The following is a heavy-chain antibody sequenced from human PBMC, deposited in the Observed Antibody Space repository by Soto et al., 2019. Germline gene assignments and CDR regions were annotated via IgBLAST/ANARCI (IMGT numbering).Heavy chain of an antibody. D-gene: IGHD1-26*01. CDR3: TTVSSMVGATTIYYYYYYGMDV. V-gene: IGHV3-15*07. CDR1: GFTFSNAW. Sequence: AGGSLRLSCAASGFTFSNAWMNWVRQAPGKGLEWVGRIKSKTDGRTTDYAAPVKGRFTISRDDSKNTLYLQMNSLKTEDTAVYYCTTVSSMVGATTIYYYYYYGMDVWGQGTTVTVSS. J-gene: IGHJ6*02. CDR2: IKSKTDGRTT.